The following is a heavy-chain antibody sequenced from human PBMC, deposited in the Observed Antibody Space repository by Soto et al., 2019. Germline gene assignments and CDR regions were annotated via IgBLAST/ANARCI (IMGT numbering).Heavy chain of an antibody. D-gene: IGHD4-4*01. CDR1: GFTSSGYW. CDR3: ARDYSNPRGRFDP. V-gene: IGHV3-7*01. CDR2: INQDGSEK. Sequence: VGSLRLSCGVSGFTSSGYWMTWVRQAPGKGLEWVANINQDGSEKYYVDSVKGRFTISRDNAKNSLYLQMNSLRAEDTAIYYCARDYSNPRGRFDPWGQGTLVTVSS. J-gene: IGHJ5*02.